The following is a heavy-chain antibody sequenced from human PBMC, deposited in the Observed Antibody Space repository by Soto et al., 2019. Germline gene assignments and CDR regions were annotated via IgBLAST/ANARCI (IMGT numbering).Heavy chain of an antibody. CDR3: AKDREVIPVVRTYYYYYMDV. CDR2: ISGSGGST. J-gene: IGHJ6*03. D-gene: IGHD3-10*01. Sequence: GGSLRLSCAASGFTFSSYAMSWVRQAPGKGLEWVSAISGSGGSTYYADSVKGRSTISRDNSKNTLYLQMYSLRAEETAVYYCAKDREVIPVVRTYYYYYMDVWGKGTTVTVSS. CDR1: GFTFSSYA. V-gene: IGHV3-23*01.